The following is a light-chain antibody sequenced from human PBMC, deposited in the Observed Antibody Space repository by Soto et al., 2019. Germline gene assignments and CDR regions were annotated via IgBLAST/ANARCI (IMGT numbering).Light chain of an antibody. CDR1: QGISNY. J-gene: IGKJ1*01. V-gene: IGKV1-9*01. CDR3: QHLNGYPRT. CDR2: SAS. Sequence: DIQLTQSPSFLSASVGDRVTITCRASQGISNYLAWYQQKPGRAPKLLICSASTLESWVPSRFSGSGSGTELTLTISSLEPEDFATYYCQHLNGYPRTFGQGTKVEIK.